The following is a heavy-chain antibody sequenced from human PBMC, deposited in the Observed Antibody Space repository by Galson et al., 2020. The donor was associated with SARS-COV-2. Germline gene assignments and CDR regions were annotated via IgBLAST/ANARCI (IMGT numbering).Heavy chain of an antibody. CDR3: ARLDCSGGGCYPDS. CDR1: GYSISSGYY. D-gene: IGHD2-15*01. J-gene: IGHJ5*01. Sequence: SETLSLTCAVSGYSISSGYYWGWIRQPPGKGLEWIGSIYHSGSTYYNPSPKSRVTISVDTSKNQFSLKLSSVTVADTAVYYCARLDCSGGGCYPDSWGQGTLFTVSS. CDR2: IYHSGST. V-gene: IGHV4-38-2*01.